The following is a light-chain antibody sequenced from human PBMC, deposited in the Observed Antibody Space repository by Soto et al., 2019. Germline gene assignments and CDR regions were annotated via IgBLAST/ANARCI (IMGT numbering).Light chain of an antibody. CDR1: SSDVGGYNY. Sequence: QSALTQPASVPGSPGQSITISCTGTSSDVGGYNYVSWYQQHPGKAPKLMIYDVSKRPSGVSNRFSGSKSGNTASLTISGLQAEDEADYYCSSYTSSSTLGKVFGGGTKLTVL. CDR3: SSYTSSSTLGKV. CDR2: DVS. V-gene: IGLV2-14*01. J-gene: IGLJ2*01.